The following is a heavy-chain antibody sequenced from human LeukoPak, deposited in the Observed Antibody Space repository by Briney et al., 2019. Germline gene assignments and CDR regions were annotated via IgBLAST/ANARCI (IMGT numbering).Heavy chain of an antibody. V-gene: IGHV3-11*01. Sequence: GGSLRLTCAASGFTFSDYYMSWIRQAPGKGLEWVSYISSSGSTIYYADSVKGRFTISRDNAKNSLYLQMNSLRAEDTAVYYCARAGCSGGSCYVDPWGQGTLVTVSS. CDR3: ARAGCSGGSCYVDP. D-gene: IGHD2-15*01. J-gene: IGHJ5*02. CDR2: ISSSGSTI. CDR1: GFTFSDYY.